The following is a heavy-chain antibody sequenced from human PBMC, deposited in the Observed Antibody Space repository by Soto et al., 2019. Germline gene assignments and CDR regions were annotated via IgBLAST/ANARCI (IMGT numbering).Heavy chain of an antibody. CDR2: INPSGGST. V-gene: IGHV1-46*03. D-gene: IGHD3-10*01. Sequence: GASVKVSCKASGYTFTSYYMHWVRQAPGQGLEWMGIINPSGGSTSYAQKFEGRVTMTRDTSTSTVYMELSSLRSEDTAVYYCARVSITMVRGVIISNNWFDPWGQGTLVTVSS. CDR3: ARVSITMVRGVIISNNWFDP. J-gene: IGHJ5*02. CDR1: GYTFTSYY.